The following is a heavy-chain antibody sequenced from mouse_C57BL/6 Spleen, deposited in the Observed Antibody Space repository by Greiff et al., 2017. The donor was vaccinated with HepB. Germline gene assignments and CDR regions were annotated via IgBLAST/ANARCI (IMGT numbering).Heavy chain of an antibody. V-gene: IGHV14-2*01. D-gene: IGHD2-12*01. J-gene: IGHJ1*03. CDR3: ARRDYYSPWYFDV. CDR2: IEPEDGET. Sequence: EVKLMESGAELVKPGASVKLSCTASGFNIKDYYMHWVKQRTEQGLEWIGRIEPEDGETKYAPKFQGKASMTADTSSNTAYLQLSSLKSEDTAVYYCARRDYYSPWYFDVWGTGTTVTVSS. CDR1: GFNIKDYY.